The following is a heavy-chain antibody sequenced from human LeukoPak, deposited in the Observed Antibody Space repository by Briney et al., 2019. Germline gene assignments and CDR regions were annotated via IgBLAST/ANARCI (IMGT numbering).Heavy chain of an antibody. D-gene: IGHD5-24*01. V-gene: IGHV4-34*01. CDR1: GFTFSNAW. CDR3: ARGNPVEMATVYFDY. CDR2: INHSGST. J-gene: IGHJ4*02. Sequence: GSLRLSCAASGFTFSNAWLNWIRQPPGKGLEWIGEINHSGSTNYNPSLKSRVTISVDTSKNQFSLKLSSVTAADTADYYCARGNPVEMATVYFDYWGQGTLVTVSS.